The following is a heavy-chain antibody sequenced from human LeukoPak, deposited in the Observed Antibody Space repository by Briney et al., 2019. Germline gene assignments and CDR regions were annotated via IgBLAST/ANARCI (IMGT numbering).Heavy chain of an antibody. J-gene: IGHJ3*01. V-gene: IGHV3-64*01. D-gene: IGHD3-16*01. CDR1: GFTFSSYA. CDR2: ISSNGGST. CDR3: ARRRERGASDAFAF. Sequence: PGGSLRLSCAASGFTFSSYAMHWVRQAPGKGLEYVSAISSNGGSTYYANSVKGRFTISRDNAKNTVYLQMNSLRAGDTAVYYCARRRERGASDAFAFWGQGTMVTVSS.